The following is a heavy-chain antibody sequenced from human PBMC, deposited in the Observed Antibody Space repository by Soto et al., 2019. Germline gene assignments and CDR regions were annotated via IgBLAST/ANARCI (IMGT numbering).Heavy chain of an antibody. J-gene: IGHJ4*02. V-gene: IGHV3-15*07. CDR1: GFTFNGAW. Sequence: EVQLVESGGGLVKPGGSLRLSCAASGFTFNGAWMNWVRQAPGKGLEWVGRVKSSANGGAIDYAAPLEGRFTISRDDSKNTLYLQMNSLITEDTAFYYCSADLPDWGAYAFDYWGQGTLVTVSS. D-gene: IGHD3-16*01. CDR2: VKSSANGGAI. CDR3: SADLPDWGAYAFDY.